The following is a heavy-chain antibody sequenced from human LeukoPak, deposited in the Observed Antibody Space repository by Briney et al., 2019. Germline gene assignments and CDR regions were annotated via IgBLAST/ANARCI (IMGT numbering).Heavy chain of an antibody. D-gene: IGHD1-26*01. V-gene: IGHV3-74*01. Sequence: GGSLRLSCAASGFTFSSYWMHWVRQAPGKGLVWVSRINTDGSSTSYADPVKGRFTISRDNAKNTLYLQMNSLRAEDTAVYYCASGLVGASPFDYWGQGTLVTVSS. CDR1: GFTFSSYW. CDR2: INTDGSST. CDR3: ASGLVGASPFDY. J-gene: IGHJ4*02.